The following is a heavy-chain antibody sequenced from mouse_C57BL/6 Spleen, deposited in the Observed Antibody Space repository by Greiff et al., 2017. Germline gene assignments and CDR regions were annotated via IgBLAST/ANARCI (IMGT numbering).Heavy chain of an antibody. D-gene: IGHD1-1*01. J-gene: IGHJ1*03. CDR3: AREGDYYYGSSYFDV. V-gene: IGHV1-82*01. CDR1: GYAFSSSW. Sequence: VQLQQSGPELVKPGASVKISCKASGYAFSSSWMNWVKQRPGKGLEWIGRIYPGDGDTNYNGKFKGKATLTADKSSSTAYMQLSSLTSEDSAVYFCAREGDYYYGSSYFDVWGTGTTVTVSS. CDR2: IYPGDGDT.